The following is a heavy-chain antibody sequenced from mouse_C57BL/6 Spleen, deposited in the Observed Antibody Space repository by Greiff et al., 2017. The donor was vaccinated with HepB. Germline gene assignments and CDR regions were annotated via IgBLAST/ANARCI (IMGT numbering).Heavy chain of an antibody. D-gene: IGHD1-1*01. CDR3: AGYYYGSSGYFDV. Sequence: QVQLKQSGAELARPGASVKLSCKASGYTFTSYGISWVKQRTGQGLEWIGEIYPRSGNTYYNEKFKGKATLTADKSSSTAYMELRSLTSEDSAVYFCAGYYYGSSGYFDVWGTGTTVTVSS. V-gene: IGHV1-81*01. CDR2: IYPRSGNT. CDR1: GYTFTSYG. J-gene: IGHJ1*03.